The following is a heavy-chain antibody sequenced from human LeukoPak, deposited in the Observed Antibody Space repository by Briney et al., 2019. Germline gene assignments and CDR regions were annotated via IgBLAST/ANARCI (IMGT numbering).Heavy chain of an antibody. CDR1: GYTFTSYY. V-gene: IGHV1-8*03. CDR2: KNPNSGNT. Sequence: ASVKVSCKASGYTFTSYYMHWVRQAPGQGLEWMGWKNPNSGNTGYAQKFQGRVTITRNTSISTVYMELSSLRSEDTAVYYCTRGSWYSSSSYYFDYWGQGTLVTVSS. D-gene: IGHD6-6*01. J-gene: IGHJ4*02. CDR3: TRGSWYSSSSYYFDY.